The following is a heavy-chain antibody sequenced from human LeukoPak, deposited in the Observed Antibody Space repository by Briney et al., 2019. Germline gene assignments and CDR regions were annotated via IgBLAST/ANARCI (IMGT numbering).Heavy chain of an antibody. J-gene: IGHJ3*02. D-gene: IGHD1-1*01. CDR3: ATGIGYDAFDI. CDR2: ISYGGSNK. CDR1: GFTFSRYA. V-gene: IGHV3-30-3*01. Sequence: GGSLRLSCAASGFTFSRYAMYWDRQTPGKGLKWVAVISYGGSNKYYADSVKGRFTISRDNSKNTLYLQMNSLRADDTAVYYCATGIGYDAFDIWGQGTMVTVSS.